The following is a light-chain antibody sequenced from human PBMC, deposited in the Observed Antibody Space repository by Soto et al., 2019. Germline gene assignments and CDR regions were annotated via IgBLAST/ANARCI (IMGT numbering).Light chain of an antibody. Sequence: QSVLTQPPSVSGAPGQRVTISCTGSSSNIGARYDVHWYQQLPGTAPKLLIYGNTNRPSGVPDRFSCSKSGTSASLAITGLQAEDEADYYCQSYDSSLSGWVFGGGTKLTVL. CDR3: QSYDSSLSGWV. CDR1: SSNIGARYD. J-gene: IGLJ3*02. CDR2: GNT. V-gene: IGLV1-40*01.